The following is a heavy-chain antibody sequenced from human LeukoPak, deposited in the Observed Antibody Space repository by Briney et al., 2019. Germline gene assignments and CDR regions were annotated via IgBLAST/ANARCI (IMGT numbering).Heavy chain of an antibody. CDR2: IICNGGST. V-gene: IGHV3-20*04. D-gene: IGHD2-2*01. CDR3: ARSRLFDY. J-gene: IGHJ4*02. Sequence: PGGSLRLSCAASGVTFRWYWMSWVREAPGKGLEWVSGIICNGGSTGYADSVRSRFTISRDNAKNSLYLQMNSLRAEDTALYYCARSRLFDYWGQGTLVTVSS. CDR1: GVTFRWYW.